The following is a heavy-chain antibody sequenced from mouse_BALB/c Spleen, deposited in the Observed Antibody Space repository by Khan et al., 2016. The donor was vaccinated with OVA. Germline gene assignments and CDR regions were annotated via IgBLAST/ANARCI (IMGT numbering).Heavy chain of an antibody. Sequence: QVQLQQSGAELVKPGASVKLSCKASGYTFTENIIHWVKQRSGQGLEWIGWFYPGSGTIKCNEKFKDKATLTADKSSSTVYMELSRLTSEDSAVYCCARHEDGNDGYYDYAMDYWGQGTSVTVSS. V-gene: IGHV1-62-2*01. D-gene: IGHD2-3*01. J-gene: IGHJ4*01. CDR2: FYPGSGTI. CDR1: GYTFTENI. CDR3: ARHEDGNDGYYDYAMDY.